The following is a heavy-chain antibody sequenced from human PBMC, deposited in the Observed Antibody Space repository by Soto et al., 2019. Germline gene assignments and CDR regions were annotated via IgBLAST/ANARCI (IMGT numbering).Heavy chain of an antibody. Sequence: EVQLVESGGGLIQPGGSLRLSCAASGFTVSTNYMNWVRQAPGKGLEWVSVIYTGGSTYYADSVKGRFTISRDNSNNTLFLQMNSLRAEGTAVYYCARSPWRGLDYWGQGTLVTVSS. CDR3: ARSPWRGLDY. J-gene: IGHJ4*02. V-gene: IGHV3-53*01. CDR2: IYTGGST. D-gene: IGHD3-3*01. CDR1: GFTVSTNY.